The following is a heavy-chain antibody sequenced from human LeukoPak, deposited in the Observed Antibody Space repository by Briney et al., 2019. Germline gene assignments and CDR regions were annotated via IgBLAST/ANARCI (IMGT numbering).Heavy chain of an antibody. J-gene: IGHJ5*02. D-gene: IGHD6-13*01. V-gene: IGHV4-59*01. Sequence: SETLSLTCTVSGGSISSYYWSWIRQPPGKGLEWIGYIYYSGSTSYNPSLKSRVTISVDTSKNQFSPKLSSVTAADTAVYYCARGAAAGTIDPWGQGTLVTVSS. CDR3: ARGAAAGTIDP. CDR1: GGSISSYY. CDR2: IYYSGST.